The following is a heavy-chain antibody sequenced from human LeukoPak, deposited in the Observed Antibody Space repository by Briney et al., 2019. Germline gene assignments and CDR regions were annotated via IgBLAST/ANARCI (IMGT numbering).Heavy chain of an antibody. D-gene: IGHD3-22*01. CDR3: AKYQGYDSDYMAV. CDR2: ISNDGANK. V-gene: IGHV3-30*18. Sequence: PGGSLRLSCAASGFTFSSYGMYWVRQAPGKGLEWVAVISNDGANKYYADSVKGRFTIFRDDSKNTLFLQMNSLRPEDTAMYDCAKYQGYDSDYMAVWGQGALVTVSS. J-gene: IGHJ4*02. CDR1: GFTFSSYG.